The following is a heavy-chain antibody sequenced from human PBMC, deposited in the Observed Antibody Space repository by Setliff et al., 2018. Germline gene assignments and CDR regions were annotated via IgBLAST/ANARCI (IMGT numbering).Heavy chain of an antibody. Sequence: RASVKVSCKTSGYSFTRYYVHWVRQAPGQGLEWMGIINTSGGSTSFAQKFQGRVTMTRDTSTSTVYMELSSLTSDDTAVYYCAKGLPLGRVQNWNYFDRWGQGTLVTVSS. CDR3: AKGLPLGRVQNWNYFDR. CDR2: INTSGGST. V-gene: IGHV1-46*01. J-gene: IGHJ4*02. CDR1: GYSFTRYY. D-gene: IGHD1-1*01.